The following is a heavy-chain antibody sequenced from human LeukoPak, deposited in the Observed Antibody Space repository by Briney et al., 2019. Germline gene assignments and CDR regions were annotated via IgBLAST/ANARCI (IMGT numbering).Heavy chain of an antibody. J-gene: IGHJ4*02. V-gene: IGHV3-9*01. D-gene: IGHD3-22*01. CDR2: ISWNSGDI. Sequence: GGSLRLSCAASGFSFGGYALHWVRQAPGKGLEWVASISWNSGDIVHADSVKGRFTISRDNSKNTLYVQVNSLGTEDTAAYYCAKGSYYDSSGSFYFDYWGQGTLVTVSS. CDR3: AKGSYYDSSGSFYFDY. CDR1: GFSFGGYA.